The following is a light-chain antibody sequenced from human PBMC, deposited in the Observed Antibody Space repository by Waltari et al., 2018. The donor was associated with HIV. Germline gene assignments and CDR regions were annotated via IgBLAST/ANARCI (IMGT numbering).Light chain of an antibody. CDR2: GAS. V-gene: IGKV3-15*01. Sequence: VMTQSPATLSVSPGGRATLSCRASQSVTSNLAWYQLKPGQAPRLLMYGASTRATGIPARFSGSGSGTEFTLTISSLQSEDFAVYVCQQYDNWLSFGGGTKVEIK. CDR3: QQYDNWLS. CDR1: QSVTSN. J-gene: IGKJ4*01.